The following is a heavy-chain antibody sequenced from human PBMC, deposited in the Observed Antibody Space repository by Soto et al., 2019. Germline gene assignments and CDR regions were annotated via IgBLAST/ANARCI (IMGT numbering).Heavy chain of an antibody. CDR1: VGTFSSHF. J-gene: IGHJ4*02. D-gene: IGHD2-15*01. V-gene: IGHV3-23*01. CDR3: TKGGYCSGGNCHGSGYFDS. Sequence: EVQLLESGGGLVQPGGSLRLSGEASVGTFSSHFMSWVRQAPGKGPEWVSSIGHSGDTYYLDPVKGGFTVSRDNSKSTVFLQMNSLRAEDTAIYYCTKGGYCSGGNCHGSGYFDSWGQGARVTVSS. CDR2: IGHSGDT.